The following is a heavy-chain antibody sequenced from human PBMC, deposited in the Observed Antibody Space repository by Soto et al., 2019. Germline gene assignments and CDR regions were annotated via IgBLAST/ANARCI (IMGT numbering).Heavy chain of an antibody. D-gene: IGHD3-16*01. Sequence: GGSLRLSCGASGFIFTNYEINWVRQAPGKGLEWVSYISSRGSGSTMYYADSVKDRFTVSRDNTKNSLFLQMNSLRVDDTAVYYCARGGPRAFDIWGQGIMVTVS. J-gene: IGHJ3*02. CDR3: ARGGPRAFDI. V-gene: IGHV3-48*03. CDR1: GFIFTNYE. CDR2: ISSRGSGSTM.